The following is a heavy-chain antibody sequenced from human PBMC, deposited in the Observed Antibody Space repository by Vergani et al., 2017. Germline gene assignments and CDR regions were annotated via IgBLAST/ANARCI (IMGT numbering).Heavy chain of an antibody. V-gene: IGHV5-51*01. CDR3: AKGRRVLPAAPLDY. D-gene: IGHD2-2*01. CDR2: IYPGDSDT. CDR1: GYIFSNYW. J-gene: IGHJ4*02. Sequence: EVQLVQSGAEVKKPGESLNISCKGSGYIFSNYWIVWVRQMPGKGLEWMGIIYPGDSDTIYSPSFQGQVTISAAKSISTAYLQWSSLKASDTAMYYCAKGRRVLPAAPLDYGGQGTLVTVSS.